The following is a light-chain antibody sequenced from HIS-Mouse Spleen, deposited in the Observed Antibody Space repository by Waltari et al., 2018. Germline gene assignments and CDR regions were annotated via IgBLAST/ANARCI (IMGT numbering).Light chain of an antibody. CDR1: ALPKKY. CDR3: YSTDSSGNHRV. J-gene: IGLJ2*01. V-gene: IGLV3-10*01. Sequence: SYELTQPPSVSVSPGQTARITCSGDALPKKYAYWYQRKSGQAPVLGICEDSKRPSGIPMGFSGSSSGTMATLTISGAQVEDEADYYCYSTDSSGNHRVFGGGTKLTVL. CDR2: EDS.